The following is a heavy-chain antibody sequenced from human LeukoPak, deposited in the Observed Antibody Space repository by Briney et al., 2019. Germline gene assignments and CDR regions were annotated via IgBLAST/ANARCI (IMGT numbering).Heavy chain of an antibody. CDR2: ITGSGGST. V-gene: IGHV3-23*01. CDR3: AREKMDIVATIRRSSDFNYYYYMDV. J-gene: IGHJ6*03. Sequence: GGSLRLSCGASGFTFTTYAMTWVRQAPGKGLEWVSSITGSGGSTYYGDSVKGRFTISRDNAKNSLYLQMNRLRGEDTAVYYCAREKMDIVATIRRSSDFNYYYYMDVWGKGTTVTVSS. D-gene: IGHD5-12*01. CDR1: GFTFTTYA.